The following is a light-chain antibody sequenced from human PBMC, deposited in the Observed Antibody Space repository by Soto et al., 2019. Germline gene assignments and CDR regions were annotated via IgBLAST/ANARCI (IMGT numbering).Light chain of an antibody. Sequence: QSALTQPPSASGTPGQRVTISCSGSSSNIGSNTVNWYQQLPGTAPKLLIYSHNQRPSGVPDRFSVSKSGTSASPAISGLQSEDEADYYCATWDDSLDGYVFGTGTKVTVL. J-gene: IGLJ1*01. CDR3: ATWDDSLDGYV. CDR1: SSNIGSNT. V-gene: IGLV1-44*01. CDR2: SHN.